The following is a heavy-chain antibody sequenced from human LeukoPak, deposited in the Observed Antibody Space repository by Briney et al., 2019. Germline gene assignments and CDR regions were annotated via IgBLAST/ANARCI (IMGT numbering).Heavy chain of an antibody. D-gene: IGHD3-10*01. CDR3: AKSYGSGIGYYFDY. Sequence: GGSLRLSCAAPGFTFSSYGMHWVRQAPGKGLEWVAFIRYDGSNKYYADSVKGRFTISRDNSKNTLYLQMNSLRAEDTAVYYCAKSYGSGIGYYFDYWGQGTLVTVSS. J-gene: IGHJ4*02. CDR1: GFTFSSYG. V-gene: IGHV3-30*02. CDR2: IRYDGSNK.